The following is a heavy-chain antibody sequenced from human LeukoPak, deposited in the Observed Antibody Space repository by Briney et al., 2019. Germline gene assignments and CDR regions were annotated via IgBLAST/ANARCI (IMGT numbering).Heavy chain of an antibody. D-gene: IGHD6-19*01. V-gene: IGHV4-39*07. CDR1: GGSISSSSYY. CDR3: ARESHGQWLVIRREGWFDP. Sequence: SETLSLTCTVSGGSISSSSYYWGWIRQPPGKGLEWIGSIYYSGSTYYNPSLKSRVTISVDTSKNQFSLKLSSVTAADTAVYYCARESHGQWLVIRREGWFDPWGQGTLVTVSS. J-gene: IGHJ5*02. CDR2: IYYSGST.